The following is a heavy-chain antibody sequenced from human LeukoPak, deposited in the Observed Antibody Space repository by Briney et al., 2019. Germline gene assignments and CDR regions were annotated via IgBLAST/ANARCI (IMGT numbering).Heavy chain of an antibody. CDR3: ATTPPSYYDYVWGSYRYGYFDY. J-gene: IGHJ4*02. V-gene: IGHV1-8*01. CDR1: GYTFTSYD. D-gene: IGHD3-16*02. CDR2: MNPNSGNT. Sequence: ASVKVSCKASGYTFTSYDINWVRQATGQGLEWMGWMNPNSGNTGYAQKFQGRVTMTRNTSISTAYMELSSLRSEDTAVHYCATTPPSYYDYVWGSYRYGYFDYWGQGTLVTVSS.